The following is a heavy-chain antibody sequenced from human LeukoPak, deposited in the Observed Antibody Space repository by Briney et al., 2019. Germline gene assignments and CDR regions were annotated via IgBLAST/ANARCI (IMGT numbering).Heavy chain of an antibody. CDR1: GFSFSIYG. D-gene: IGHD1-26*01. V-gene: IGHV3-33*01. J-gene: IGHJ4*02. CDR3: ARGGLTIAEATTSWYLDY. CDR2: TWYDGSNK. Sequence: PGGSLRLPCATSGFSFSIYGMHWVRQAQGKGLEWVALTWYDGSNKNYADSVKGRFTISRDNSKNTLYLQMNSLRGEDTAVYYCARGGLTIAEATTSWYLDYWGQGTLVTVSS.